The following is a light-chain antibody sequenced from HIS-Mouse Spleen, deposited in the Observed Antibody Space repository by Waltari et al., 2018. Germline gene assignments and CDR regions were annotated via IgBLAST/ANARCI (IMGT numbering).Light chain of an antibody. CDR3: SSYTSSSTRV. CDR2: DVS. V-gene: IGLV2-14*03. CDR1: SSDVGGYNY. Sequence: QSALTQPASVSGSPGQSITISCTGTSSDVGGYNYVSWYQQHPGKAPKLMIYDVSNRHSGVSNRFSGSKSGNTASRTISGLQAEDEADYYCSSYTSSSTRVFGGGTKLTVL. J-gene: IGLJ3*02.